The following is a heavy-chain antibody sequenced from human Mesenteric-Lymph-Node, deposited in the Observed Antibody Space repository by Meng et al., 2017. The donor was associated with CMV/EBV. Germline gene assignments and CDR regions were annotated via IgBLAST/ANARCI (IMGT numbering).Heavy chain of an antibody. CDR3: ARGLRLRYFDWYHGLDY. J-gene: IGHJ4*02. D-gene: IGHD3-9*01. V-gene: IGHV4-34*01. CDR2: INHSGST. Sequence: GGSFSGYYWSWIRQPPGKGLEWIGEINHSGSTNYNPSLKSRVTISVDTSKNQFSLKLSSVTAADTAVYYCARGLRLRYFDWYHGLDYWGQGTLVTVSS. CDR1: GGSFSGYY.